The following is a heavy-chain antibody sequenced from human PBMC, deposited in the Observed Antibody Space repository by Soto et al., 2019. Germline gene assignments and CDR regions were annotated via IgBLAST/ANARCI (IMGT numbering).Heavy chain of an antibody. CDR1: GFTFDDYA. V-gene: IGHV3-9*01. D-gene: IGHD3-10*01. Sequence: GGSLRLSCAASGFTFDDYAMHWVRQAPGKGLEWVSGISWNSGSIGYADSVKGRFTISRDNAKNSLYLQMNSLRAEDTALYYCAKDGSDYYGSGSPFDYWGQGTLVTVSS. CDR2: ISWNSGSI. J-gene: IGHJ4*02. CDR3: AKDGSDYYGSGSPFDY.